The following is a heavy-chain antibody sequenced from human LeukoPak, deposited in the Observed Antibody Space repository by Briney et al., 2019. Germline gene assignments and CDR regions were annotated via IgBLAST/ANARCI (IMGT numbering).Heavy chain of an antibody. CDR3: ARHLGLLWFGELFRSNYFDY. J-gene: IGHJ4*02. CDR1: GGSFSGYY. V-gene: IGHV4-34*01. D-gene: IGHD3-10*01. Sequence: SETLSLTCAVYGGSFSGYYWSWIRQPPGKGLEWIGEINHSGSTNYNPSLKSRVTISVDTSKNQFSLKLSSVTAADTAVYYCARHLGLLWFGELFRSNYFDYWAREPWSPSPQ. CDR2: INHSGST.